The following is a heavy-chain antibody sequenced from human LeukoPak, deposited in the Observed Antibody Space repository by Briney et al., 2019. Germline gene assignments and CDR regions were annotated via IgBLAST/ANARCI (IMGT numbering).Heavy chain of an antibody. Sequence: GGSLRLSCAASGFTFSSYSMNWVRQAPGKGLEWVSSISSSSSYIYYADSVKGRFTISRDNAKNSLYLQMNSLRAEDTAEYYCARWSTVTTSSDYWGQGTLVTVSS. CDR2: ISSSSSYI. CDR1: GFTFSSYS. V-gene: IGHV3-21*01. D-gene: IGHD4-17*01. CDR3: ARWSTVTTSSDY. J-gene: IGHJ4*02.